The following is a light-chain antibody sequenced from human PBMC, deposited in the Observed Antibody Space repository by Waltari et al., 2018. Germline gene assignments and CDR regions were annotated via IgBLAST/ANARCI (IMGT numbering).Light chain of an antibody. CDR1: QTVLYSSNNKNY. Sequence: DIVMTQSPDSLAVSLGERATINCKSSQTVLYSSNNKNYLAWYQQKPGQPPKLVIYWASTRESGVPDRFSASGSGTDFNFTISSLQAEDVAVYYCQQYYTSTYTFAQGTKLEI. CDR2: WAS. J-gene: IGKJ2*01. CDR3: QQYYTSTYT. V-gene: IGKV4-1*01.